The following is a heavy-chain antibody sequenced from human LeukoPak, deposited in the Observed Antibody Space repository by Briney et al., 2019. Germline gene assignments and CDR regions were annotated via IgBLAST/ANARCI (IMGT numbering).Heavy chain of an antibody. CDR2: IRYDGSNK. CDR3: AKDSDYDFWSGYSRYDAFGI. V-gene: IGHV3-30*02. J-gene: IGHJ3*02. Sequence: PGGSLRLSCAASGFTFSSYGMHWVRQAPGKGLEWVAFIRYDGSNKYYADSVKGRFTISRDNSKNTLYLQMNSLRAEDTAVYYCAKDSDYDFWSGYSRYDAFGIWGQGTMVTVSS. CDR1: GFTFSSYG. D-gene: IGHD3-3*01.